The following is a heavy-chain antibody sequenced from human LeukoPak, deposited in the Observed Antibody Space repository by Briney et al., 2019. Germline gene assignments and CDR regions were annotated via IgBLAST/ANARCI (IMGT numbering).Heavy chain of an antibody. CDR3: ARGWGTAYDWYFDL. D-gene: IGHD3-16*01. Sequence: SETLSLTCTVSGGSINNYYWSWIRQPAGKGLEWIGRIYHSGSADVTPSLKSRVTISLDTSKNQFSLKLNSVTAADTAVYYCARGWGTAYDWYFDLWGRGTLVTVSS. J-gene: IGHJ2*01. CDR2: IYHSGSA. CDR1: GGSINNYY. V-gene: IGHV4-4*07.